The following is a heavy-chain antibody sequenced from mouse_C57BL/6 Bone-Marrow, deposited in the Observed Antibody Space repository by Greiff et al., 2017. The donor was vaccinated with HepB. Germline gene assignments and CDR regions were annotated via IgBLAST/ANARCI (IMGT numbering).Heavy chain of an antibody. CDR3: TSPPLKGYAMDY. Sequence: EVQLQQSGTVLARPGASVKMSCKTSGYTFTSYWMHWVKQRPGQGLEWIGAIYPGNSDTSYNQKFKGKAKLTAVTSASTAYMELSSLTNEDSAVYYCTSPPLKGYAMDYWGQGTSVTVSS. CDR1: GYTFTSYW. V-gene: IGHV1-5*01. J-gene: IGHJ4*01. CDR2: IYPGNSDT. D-gene: IGHD1-2*01.